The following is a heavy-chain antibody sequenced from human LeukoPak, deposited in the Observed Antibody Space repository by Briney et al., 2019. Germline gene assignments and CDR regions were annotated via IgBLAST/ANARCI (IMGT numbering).Heavy chain of an antibody. D-gene: IGHD1-26*01. J-gene: IGHJ4*02. CDR2: IYYSGST. CDR1: GFSLSTSGMC. Sequence: ESGPALVKPTQTLTLTCTFSGFSLSTSGMCVSWIRQPPGKGLEWIGYIYYSGSTNYNPSLKSRVTISVDTSKNQFSLKLSSVTAADTAVYYCARTNSGSYYSSYFDYWGQGTLVTVSS. CDR3: ARTNSGSYYSSYFDY. V-gene: IGHV4-61*08.